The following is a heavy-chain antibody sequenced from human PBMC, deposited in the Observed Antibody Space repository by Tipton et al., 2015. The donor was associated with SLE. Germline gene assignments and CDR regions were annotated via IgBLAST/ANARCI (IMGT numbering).Heavy chain of an antibody. D-gene: IGHD6-19*01. Sequence: SLRLSCEASGFTFTNFRMTWVRQAPGKGLEWVSCIDRSGSAIFYADSVRGRFTISRDNDRNLVFLQMTGLRADDTGVYFCARDRHQVEQSLAFWGLGTLVTVSS. J-gene: IGHJ4*02. CDR1: GFTFTNFR. CDR2: IDRSGSAI. CDR3: ARDRHQVEQSLAF. V-gene: IGHV3-21*03.